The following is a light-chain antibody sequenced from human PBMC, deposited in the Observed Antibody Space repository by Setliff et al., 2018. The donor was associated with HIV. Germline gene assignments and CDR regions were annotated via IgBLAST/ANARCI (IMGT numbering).Light chain of an antibody. V-gene: IGLV2-14*03. CDR2: DVG. CDR1: KSDVGGYNH. Sequence: QSVLTQPASVSAAPGLAITISCTGTKSDVGGYNHVSWYQQHPGKAPKLIIFDVGNRPSGVSSRFSGSKSGNTASLTISGLQAEDEADFYCCSFTSINTYVFGTGTKVTVL. J-gene: IGLJ1*01. CDR3: CSFTSINTYV.